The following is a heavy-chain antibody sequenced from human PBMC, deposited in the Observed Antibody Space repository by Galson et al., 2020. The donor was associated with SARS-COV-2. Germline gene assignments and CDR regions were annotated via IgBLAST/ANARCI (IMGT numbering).Heavy chain of an antibody. CDR2: ISYDGSNK. V-gene: IGHV3-30-3*01. J-gene: IGHJ6*02. CDR3: AAELVPAYGMDV. Sequence: GESLKISCAASGFTFSSYAMHWVRQAPGKGLEWVAVISYDGSNKYYADSVKGRFTISRDNSKNTLYLQMNSLRAEDTAVYYCAAELVPAYGMDVWGQGTTVTVSS. CDR1: GFTFSSYA. D-gene: IGHD2-2*01.